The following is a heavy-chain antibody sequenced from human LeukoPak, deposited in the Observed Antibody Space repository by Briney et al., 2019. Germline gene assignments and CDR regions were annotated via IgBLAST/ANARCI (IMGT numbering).Heavy chain of an antibody. CDR2: IYTSGTT. J-gene: IGHJ4*02. Sequence: PSETLSLTCTVSGGSISSYYWSWIRQPAGKGLEWIGRIYTSGTTHYNPSLKSRVTISVDTSKNQFSLKLSSVTAADTAVYYCARGKYYLYDFDYWGQGTLVTVSS. CDR3: ARGKYYLYDFDY. CDR1: GGSISSYY. D-gene: IGHD3-10*01. V-gene: IGHV4-4*07.